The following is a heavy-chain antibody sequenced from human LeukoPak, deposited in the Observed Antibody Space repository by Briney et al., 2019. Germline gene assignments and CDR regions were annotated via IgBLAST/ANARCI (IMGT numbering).Heavy chain of an antibody. CDR2: ITTYNGDK. Sequence: ASVKVSCKASGYTLSGYGISWLRQAPGQGLEWVGWITTYNGDKKYSQKSQGRVTMTTDTSTSTYYMDLKTLRSDDTAIYYCARDCSNGVCYPRDYWGQGTLVIVSA. D-gene: IGHD2-8*01. CDR1: GYTLSGYG. CDR3: ARDCSNGVCYPRDY. V-gene: IGHV1-18*01. J-gene: IGHJ4*02.